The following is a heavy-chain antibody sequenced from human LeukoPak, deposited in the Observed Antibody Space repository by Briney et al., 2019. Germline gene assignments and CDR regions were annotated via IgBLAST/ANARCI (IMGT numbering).Heavy chain of an antibody. J-gene: IGHJ4*02. CDR1: GFTFSDYY. D-gene: IGHD6-13*01. V-gene: IGHV3-11*01. CDR2: ISSMGSSL. Sequence: GGSLRLSCAASGFTFSDYYMGWIRQAPGKGLEWISYISSMGSSLYYADSIKGRFTISRDNAKNSLYLQMNSLRAEDTAVYYCARYSSSWYLFDYWGQGTLVTVSS. CDR3: ARYSSSWYLFDY.